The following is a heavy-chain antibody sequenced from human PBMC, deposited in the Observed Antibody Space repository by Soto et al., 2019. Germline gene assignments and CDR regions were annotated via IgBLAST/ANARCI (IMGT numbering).Heavy chain of an antibody. CDR3: ARDAGRYYDSSGYGQFDP. V-gene: IGHV1-69*13. D-gene: IGHD3-22*01. CDR2: IIPIFGTA. J-gene: IGHJ5*02. Sequence: SVKVSCKASGGTFSSYASIWVRQAPGQGLEWMGGIIPIFGTANYAQKFQGRVTITADESTSTAYMELSSLRSEDTAVYYCARDAGRYYDSSGYGQFDPWGQGTLVTVSS. CDR1: GGTFSSYA.